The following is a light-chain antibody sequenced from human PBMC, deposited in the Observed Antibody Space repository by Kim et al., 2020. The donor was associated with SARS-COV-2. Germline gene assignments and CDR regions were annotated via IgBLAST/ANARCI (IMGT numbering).Light chain of an antibody. CDR3: SSRESSGDPVV. J-gene: IGLJ3*02. Sequence: ALGQTVRITCQGDSLRKYPASWYQQKPGQAPVLVIHGKNNRPPGRVDRLFGASNGNTAALTITGGEAEEEADAYCSSRESSGDPVVFGGGTQVTVL. CDR2: GKN. CDR1: SLRKYP. V-gene: IGLV3-19*01.